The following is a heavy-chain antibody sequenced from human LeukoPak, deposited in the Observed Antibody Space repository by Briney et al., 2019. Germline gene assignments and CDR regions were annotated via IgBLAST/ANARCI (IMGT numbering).Heavy chain of an antibody. V-gene: IGHV3-30*03. D-gene: IGHD3-22*01. CDR3: ARAENYNDSSGYYPRSPKGH. Sequence: GGSLRLSCAASGFTFSDYFMSWVRQAPGKGLEWVAVISYDGSIYYADSVKGRFTISRDNSKNTLYLQMNSLRAEDTAVYYCARAENYNDSSGYYPRSPKGHWGQGTLVTVSS. CDR2: ISYDGSI. CDR1: GFTFSDYF. J-gene: IGHJ4*02.